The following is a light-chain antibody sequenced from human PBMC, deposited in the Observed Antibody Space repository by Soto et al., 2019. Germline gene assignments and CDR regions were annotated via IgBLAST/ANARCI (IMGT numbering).Light chain of an antibody. V-gene: IGKV1-5*01. CDR2: DAS. Sequence: DIQMTQSPSTLSASVGDRVTITCRASQSISSWLAWYQQKPGKAPKLLIYDASSLESGVPSRFSGSGSGTKFTLTISSLHPDDFATYYCQHETFGQGTKVEIK. CDR1: QSISSW. CDR3: QHET. J-gene: IGKJ1*01.